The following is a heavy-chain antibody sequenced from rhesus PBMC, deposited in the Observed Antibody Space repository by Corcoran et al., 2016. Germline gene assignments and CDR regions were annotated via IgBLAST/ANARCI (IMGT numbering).Heavy chain of an antibody. Sequence: QVKLQQWGEGLVKPSETLSLTCAVYGGSISGYYYWTWIRQAPGKGLEWIGNIDGKSANTNHTPPLKIRVTVSKDASKTQFSLKLTSVTAADTAVYYCVREKEYSGFYDRSGDYWGQGVLVTVSS. D-gene: IGHD1-44*01. CDR1: GGSISGYYY. CDR3: VREKEYSGFYDRSGDY. J-gene: IGHJ4*01. V-gene: IGHV4-73*01. CDR2: IDGKSANT.